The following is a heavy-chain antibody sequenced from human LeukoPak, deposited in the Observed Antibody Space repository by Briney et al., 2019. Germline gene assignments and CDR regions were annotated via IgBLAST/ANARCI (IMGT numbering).Heavy chain of an antibody. V-gene: IGHV1-69*13. CDR1: GGTFSSYA. J-gene: IGHJ3*02. D-gene: IGHD3-22*01. CDR2: IIPIFGTA. CDR3: ARVYDSSGYSAFDI. Sequence: ASVKVSCKASGGTFSSYAISWVRQAPGQGLEWMGGIIPIFGTANYAQKFQGRVTITADESTSTAYMELSSLRSEDTAVYYCARVYDSSGYSAFDIWGQGTMVTVSS.